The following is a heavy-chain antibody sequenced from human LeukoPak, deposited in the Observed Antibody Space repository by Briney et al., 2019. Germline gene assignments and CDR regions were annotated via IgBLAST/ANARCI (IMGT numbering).Heavy chain of an antibody. CDR3: ATDLFRSSMVTGLFDY. CDR1: GYTLTELS. CDR2: FDPEDGET. D-gene: IGHD4-23*01. V-gene: IGHV1-24*01. Sequence: ASVKVSCKVSGYTLTELSMHWVRQAPGKGLEWMGGFDPEDGETIYAQKFQGRVTMTEDTSTDTAYMELSSLRSEDTAVYYCATDLFRSSMVTGLFDYWGQGTLVTVSS. J-gene: IGHJ4*02.